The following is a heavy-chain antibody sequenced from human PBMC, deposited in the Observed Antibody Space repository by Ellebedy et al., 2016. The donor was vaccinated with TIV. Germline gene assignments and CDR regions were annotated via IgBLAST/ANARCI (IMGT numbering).Heavy chain of an antibody. Sequence: PGGSLRLSCAASGFIFSSYSMNWVRQAPGKGLEWVSHIGISGTIYYADSVKGRFTISRDNAKNSLYLQMNSLRDEDTAVYYCARDYLGYGDPWGQGTLVTVSS. V-gene: IGHV3-48*02. D-gene: IGHD3-16*01. CDR3: ARDYLGYGDP. J-gene: IGHJ5*02. CDR1: GFIFSSYS. CDR2: IGISGTI.